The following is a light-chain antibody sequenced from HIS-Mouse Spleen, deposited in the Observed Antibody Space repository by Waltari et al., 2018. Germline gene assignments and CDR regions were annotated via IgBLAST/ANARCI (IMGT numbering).Light chain of an antibody. Sequence: DIQLTQSASYLSASVGDRVTITCRASQGISSYLAWYQQKPGKAPKLLIYAASTLQSGVPSRFSGSGSGTEFTLTISSLQPEDFATYYCQQLNSYPTWTFGQGTKVEIK. CDR1: QGISSY. CDR3: QQLNSYPTWT. CDR2: AAS. V-gene: IGKV1-9*01. J-gene: IGKJ1*01.